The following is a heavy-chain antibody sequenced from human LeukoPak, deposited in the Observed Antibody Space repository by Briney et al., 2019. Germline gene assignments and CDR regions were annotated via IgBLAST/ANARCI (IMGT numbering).Heavy chain of an antibody. CDR2: IYTSGST. D-gene: IGHD3-22*01. V-gene: IGHV4-4*07. CDR1: GGSISSYY. J-gene: IGHJ5*02. CDR3: ARGGLGMIVVVTGDSWFDP. Sequence: SETLSLTCTVSGGSISSYYWSWIRQPAGKGLEWIGRIYTSGSTNYNPSLKSRVTMSVDTSKNQFSLKLSSVTAADTAVYYCARGGLGMIVVVTGDSWFDPWGQGTLVTVSS.